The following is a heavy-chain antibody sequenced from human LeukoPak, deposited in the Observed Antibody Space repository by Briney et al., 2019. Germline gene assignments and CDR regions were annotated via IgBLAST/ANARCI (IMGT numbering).Heavy chain of an antibody. V-gene: IGHV3-30*02. Sequence: GGSLRLSCAASGFTFSSYGMHWVRQAPGKGLEWVAFIRYDGSNKYYADSVKGRFTISRDNSKNTLYLQMNSLRAEDTAVYYCAKDHLYELRSPTGYWGQGTLVTVSS. CDR2: IRYDGSNK. D-gene: IGHD1-26*01. CDR1: GFTFSSYG. CDR3: AKDHLYELRSPTGY. J-gene: IGHJ4*02.